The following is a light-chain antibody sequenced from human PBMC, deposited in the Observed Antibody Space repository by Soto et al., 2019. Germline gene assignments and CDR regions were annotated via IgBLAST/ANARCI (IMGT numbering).Light chain of an antibody. V-gene: IGLV1-51*02. CDR2: END. CDR1: NSNIGNNY. CDR3: GTWDSSLNLSGV. J-gene: IGLJ3*02. Sequence: SVLTQPPSVSAAPGQKVTISCSGSNSNIGNNYVSWYQHLPGTAPKLLIYENDKRPSGIPDRFSGSKSGTSATLGITGLQTGDEADYYCGTWDSSLNLSGVFGGGTKVTVL.